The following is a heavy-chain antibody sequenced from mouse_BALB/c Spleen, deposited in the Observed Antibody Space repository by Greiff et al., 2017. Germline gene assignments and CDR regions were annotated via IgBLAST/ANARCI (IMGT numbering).Heavy chain of an antibody. V-gene: IGHV1S81*02. J-gene: IGHJ2*01. Sequence: QVQLKQPGAELVKPGASVKLSCKASGYTFTSYWMHWVKQRPGQGLEWIGEINPSNGRTNYNEKFKSKATLTVDKSSSTAYMQLSSLTSEDSAVYYCARSHRYFDYWGQGTTLTVSS. CDR3: ARSHRYFDY. CDR2: INPSNGRT. CDR1: GYTFTSYW.